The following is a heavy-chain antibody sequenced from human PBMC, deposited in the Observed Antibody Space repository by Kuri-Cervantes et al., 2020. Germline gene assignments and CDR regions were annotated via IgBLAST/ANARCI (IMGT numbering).Heavy chain of an antibody. CDR3: ARDHSSWYGGGTYGMDV. Sequence: SETLSLTCTVSGGSISGSSYYWGWIRQPPGKGLEWIGSIYYSGSTYYNPSLKSRVTISVDTSKNQFSLKLSSVTAADTAVYYCARDHSSWYGGGTYGMDVWGQGTTVTVSS. CDR1: GGSISGSSYY. V-gene: IGHV4-39*07. D-gene: IGHD6-13*01. J-gene: IGHJ6*02. CDR2: IYYSGST.